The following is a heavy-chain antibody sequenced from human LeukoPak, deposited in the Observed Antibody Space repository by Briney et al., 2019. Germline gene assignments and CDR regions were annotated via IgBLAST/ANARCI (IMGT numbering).Heavy chain of an antibody. J-gene: IGHJ4*02. CDR1: GFTFDDYA. D-gene: IGHD3-22*01. CDR3: AKSKFYYDSSGYWEGFDY. CDR2: ISWNSGSI. V-gene: IGHV3-9*01. Sequence: GGSLRLSCAASGFTFDDYAMHWVRQAPGKGLEWVSGISWNSGSIGYADSVKGRFTISRDNAKNSLYLQMNSLRAEDTALYYCAKSKFYYDSSGYWEGFDYRGQGTLVTVSS.